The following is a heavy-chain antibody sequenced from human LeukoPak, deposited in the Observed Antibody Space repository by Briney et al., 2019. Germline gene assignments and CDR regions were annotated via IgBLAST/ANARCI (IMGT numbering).Heavy chain of an antibody. V-gene: IGHV4-34*01. CDR3: ARGTSTVTATDAFDI. CDR2: INHSGST. D-gene: IGHD4-17*01. Sequence: PSETLSLTCTVSGGSISGYYWSWIRQPPGKGLEWIGEINHSGSTNHNPSLKSRVTISVDTSKNQFSLKLSSVTAADTAVYYCARGTSTVTATDAFDIWGQGTMVTVSS. J-gene: IGHJ3*02. CDR1: GGSISGYY.